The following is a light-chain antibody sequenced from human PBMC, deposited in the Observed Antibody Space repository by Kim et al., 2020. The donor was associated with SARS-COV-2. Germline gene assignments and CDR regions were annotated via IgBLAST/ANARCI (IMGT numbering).Light chain of an antibody. CDR3: QVWDSSSDHRV. Sequence: APGRTARITCAGNNIGGKSVRWYQQKPGQAPVLVIHYDRDRPSGIPERFSGSNSGNTATMTISRVEAGDEADYYCQVWDSSSDHRVFGGGTKLTVL. CDR1: NIGGKS. V-gene: IGLV3-21*04. CDR2: YDR. J-gene: IGLJ3*02.